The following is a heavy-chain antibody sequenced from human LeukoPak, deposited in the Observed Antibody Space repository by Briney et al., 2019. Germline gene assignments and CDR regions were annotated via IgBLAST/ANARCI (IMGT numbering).Heavy chain of an antibody. D-gene: IGHD3-22*01. Sequence: SQTLSLTCTVSVGSISSGGYYWSWIRQHPGKGLEWIGYIYYSGSTYYNPSLKSRVTISVDTSKNQFSLKLSSVTAADTAVYYCARRGYDSSGSPFDYWGQGTLVTVSS. CDR3: ARRGYDSSGSPFDY. CDR1: VGSISSGGYY. J-gene: IGHJ4*02. V-gene: IGHV4-31*03. CDR2: IYYSGST.